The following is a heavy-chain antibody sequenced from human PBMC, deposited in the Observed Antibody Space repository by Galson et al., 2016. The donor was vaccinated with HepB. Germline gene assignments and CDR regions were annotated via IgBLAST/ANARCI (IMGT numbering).Heavy chain of an antibody. Sequence: SLRLSCATSGFTFNDYAMHWVRQAPGKGLEWVSGISWNSGRTDYADSVKGRFTVSRDNAKNSLYLQINSLRAEDTALYYCAKATSGSAYGSRYFQHWGQGTLVTVSS. D-gene: IGHD3-10*01. V-gene: IGHV3-9*01. J-gene: IGHJ1*01. CDR2: ISWNSGRT. CDR3: AKATSGSAYGSRYFQH. CDR1: GFTFNDYA.